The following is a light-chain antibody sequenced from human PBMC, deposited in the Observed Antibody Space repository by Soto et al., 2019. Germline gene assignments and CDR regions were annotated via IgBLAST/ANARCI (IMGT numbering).Light chain of an antibody. CDR1: QSVSRN. V-gene: IGKV3-15*01. CDR3: QQYNNWPALT. CDR2: GAS. Sequence: EIVMTQSPATLSLSPGERATLSYRASQSVSRNLVGYQQKPGQAPRLLIYGASTRATGIPAKFSGSGSAAEFTLTISSLQSEDFAVYYYQQYNNWPALTFGGGTKVEIK. J-gene: IGKJ4*01.